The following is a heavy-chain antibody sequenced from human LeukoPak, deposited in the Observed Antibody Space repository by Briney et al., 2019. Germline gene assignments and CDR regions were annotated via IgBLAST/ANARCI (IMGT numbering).Heavy chain of an antibody. Sequence: SETLSLTCTVSGGSISSSSYYWGWIRQPPGKGLEWIGSIYYSGSTYYNPSLKSRVTISVDTSKNQFSLKLSSVTAADMAVYYCARVGPDNWFDPWGQGTLVTVSS. CDR3: ARVGPDNWFDP. CDR1: GGSISSSSYY. V-gene: IGHV4-39*07. J-gene: IGHJ5*02. CDR2: IYYSGST.